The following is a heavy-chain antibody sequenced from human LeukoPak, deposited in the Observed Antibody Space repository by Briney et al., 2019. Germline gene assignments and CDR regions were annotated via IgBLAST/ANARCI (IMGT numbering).Heavy chain of an antibody. D-gene: IGHD2-2*02. V-gene: IGHV1-2*02. Sequence: GASVKVSCKASGYTFTGYYMHWVRQAPGQGLEWMGWINPNSGGTNYAQKFQGRVTMTRDTSISTAYMELSRLRSDDTAVYYCARGANIGPAAIQPRGLDYWGQGTLVTVSS. CDR2: INPNSGGT. CDR3: ARGANIGPAAIQPRGLDY. J-gene: IGHJ4*02. CDR1: GYTFTGYY.